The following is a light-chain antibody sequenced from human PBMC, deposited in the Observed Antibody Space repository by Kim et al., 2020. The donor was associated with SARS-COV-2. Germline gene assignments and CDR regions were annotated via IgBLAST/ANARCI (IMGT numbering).Light chain of an antibody. CDR3: QVWDSSSDHRVV. J-gene: IGLJ2*01. CDR1: SIGSKS. V-gene: IGLV3-21*04. Sequence: PGKTARITCGGNSIGSKSGRWYQEKPGQAPVLVISYDSDRPSGIPERFSGSNSGNTATLTISRVEAGDEADYYCQVWDSSSDHRVVFGGGTQLTVL. CDR2: YDS.